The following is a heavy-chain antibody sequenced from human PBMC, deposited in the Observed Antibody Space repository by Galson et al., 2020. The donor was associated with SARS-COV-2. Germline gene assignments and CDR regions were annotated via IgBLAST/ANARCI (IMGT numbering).Heavy chain of an antibody. CDR2: LSYDGSNK. CDR3: AKDHMYYDFWSGYLPEVRYYYYYGMDV. J-gene: IGHJ6*02. Sequence: SLKISCAASGLTFRSYGMHWVRQAPGKGLEWVAVLSYDGSNKYYADSVTGRFTISRDNSKNTLYLQMNSLRAEDTAVYYCAKDHMYYDFWSGYLPEVRYYYYYGMDVWGQGTTVTVSS. D-gene: IGHD3-3*01. CDR1: GLTFRSYG. V-gene: IGHV3-30*18.